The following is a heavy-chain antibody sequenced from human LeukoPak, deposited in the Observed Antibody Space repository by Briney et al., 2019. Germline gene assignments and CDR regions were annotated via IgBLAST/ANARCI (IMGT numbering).Heavy chain of an antibody. Sequence: SETLSLTCAVSGGSISSNNWWSWVRQPPGKGLEWIGEIYHSGSTNYNPSLKSRVTISVDKSKNQFSLKLSSVTAADTAVYYCAQKGWELRCYDYWGQGTLVTVSS. D-gene: IGHD1-26*01. V-gene: IGHV4-4*02. CDR1: GGSISSNNW. CDR3: AQKGWELRCYDY. J-gene: IGHJ4*02. CDR2: IYHSGST.